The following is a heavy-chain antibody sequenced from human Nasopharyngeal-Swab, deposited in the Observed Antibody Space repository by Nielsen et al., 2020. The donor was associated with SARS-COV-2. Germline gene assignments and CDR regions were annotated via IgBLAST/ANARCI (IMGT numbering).Heavy chain of an antibody. Sequence: GESLKISCAASGFTFSSYAMHWVRQAPGKGLEWVAVISYDGSNKYYADSVKGRFTISRDNSKNTLDLQMNSLRAEDTAVYYCAAEATGTDAFDIWGQGTMVTVSS. CDR2: ISYDGSNK. D-gene: IGHD6-13*01. V-gene: IGHV3-30*04. CDR3: AAEATGTDAFDI. CDR1: GFTFSSYA. J-gene: IGHJ3*02.